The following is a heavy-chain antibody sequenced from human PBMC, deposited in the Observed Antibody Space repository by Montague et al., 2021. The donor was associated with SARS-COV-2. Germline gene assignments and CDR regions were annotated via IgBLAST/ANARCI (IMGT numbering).Heavy chain of an antibody. J-gene: IGHJ6*03. CDR2: INHSGSA. CDR1: GTSFSGYY. CDR3: ARLGEGVVPAPILGVGPYYSYFYMDV. Sequence: SETLSLTCAVHGTSFSGYYWNWIRQPPGKGLEWIGEINHSGSANYNPSPKRRVTISVDMSKNQFSLKLNSVTAADTAVYYCARLGEGVVPAPILGVGPYYSYFYMDVWGKGATVTVSS. V-gene: IGHV4-34*01. D-gene: IGHD2-2*02.